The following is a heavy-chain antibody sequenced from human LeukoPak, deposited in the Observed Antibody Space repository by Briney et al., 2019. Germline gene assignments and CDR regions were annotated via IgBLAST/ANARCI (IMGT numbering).Heavy chain of an antibody. D-gene: IGHD3-22*01. Sequence: PGGSLRLSCAASGFTFSSYSMNWVRQAPGKGLEWVSSISSSSSYIYYTDSVKGRFTISRDNAKKSLYLQMNSLRAEDTAVYYCARAAPTRTLIGSGADYWGQGIQVTVSS. CDR1: GFTFSSYS. J-gene: IGHJ4*02. CDR2: ISSSSSYI. CDR3: ARAAPTRTLIGSGADY. V-gene: IGHV3-21*01.